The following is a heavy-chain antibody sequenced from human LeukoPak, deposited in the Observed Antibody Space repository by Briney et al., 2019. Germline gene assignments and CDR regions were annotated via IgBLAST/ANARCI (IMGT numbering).Heavy chain of an antibody. CDR1: GYTFTSYG. Sequence: ASVKVSCKASGYTFTSYGISWVRQAPGQGLEWMGWISAYNGNTNYAQKLQGRVTMTTDTSTSTAYMELRSLRSDDTAVYYCARENCSGGSCYPYLDYWGQGTLVTVSS. CDR2: ISAYNGNT. D-gene: IGHD2-15*01. J-gene: IGHJ4*02. CDR3: ARENCSGGSCYPYLDY. V-gene: IGHV1-18*01.